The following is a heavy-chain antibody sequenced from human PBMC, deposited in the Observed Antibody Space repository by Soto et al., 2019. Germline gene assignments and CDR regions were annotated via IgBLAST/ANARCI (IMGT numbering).Heavy chain of an antibody. V-gene: IGHV6-1*01. J-gene: IGHJ3*02. CDR3: ARDHSHVVVVAARKDAFDI. CDR1: GDSVSSNSAA. D-gene: IGHD2-15*01. Sequence: TLSLTCALSGDSVSSNSAAWNWIRQSPSRGLEWLGRTYYRSKWYNDYAVSVKSRITINPDTSKNQFSLQLNSVTPEDTAVYYCARDHSHVVVVAARKDAFDIWGQGTMVTVSS. CDR2: TYYRSKWYN.